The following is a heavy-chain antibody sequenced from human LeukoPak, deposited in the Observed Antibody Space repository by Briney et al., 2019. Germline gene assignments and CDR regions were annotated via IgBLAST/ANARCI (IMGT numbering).Heavy chain of an antibody. CDR3: ARDQVLRFLGWSRYYYYMDV. CDR2: ISSSSSTI. CDR1: GFTFSSYS. J-gene: IGHJ6*03. Sequence: PGGSLRLSCAASGFTFSSYSMNWVRQAPGKGLEWVSYISSSSSTIYYADSVKGRFTISRDNAKNSLYLQMNSLRAEDTAVYYCARDQVLRFLGWSRYYYYMDVWGKGTTVTVSS. V-gene: IGHV3-48*01. D-gene: IGHD3-3*01.